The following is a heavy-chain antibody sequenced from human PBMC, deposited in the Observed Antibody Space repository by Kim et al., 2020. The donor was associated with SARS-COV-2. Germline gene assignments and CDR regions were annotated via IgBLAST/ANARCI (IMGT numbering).Heavy chain of an antibody. CDR1: GGSISSGGYY. CDR2: IYYSGST. D-gene: IGHD3-3*01. Sequence: SETLSLTCTVSGGSISSGGYYWSWIRQHPGKGLEWIGYIYYSGSTCYNPSLKSRVTISVDTSKNQFSLKLSSVTAADTAVYYCARITIFGVVIDYWGQGTLVTVSS. J-gene: IGHJ4*02. V-gene: IGHV4-31*03. CDR3: ARITIFGVVIDY.